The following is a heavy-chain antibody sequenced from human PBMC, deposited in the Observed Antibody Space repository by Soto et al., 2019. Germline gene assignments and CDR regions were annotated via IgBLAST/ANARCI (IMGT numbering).Heavy chain of an antibody. Sequence: GGSLRLSCAASGFTFSSYWMSWVRQAPGKGLEWVANIKQDGSEKYYVDSVKGRFTISRDNAKNSLYLQMNSLRAEDTAVYYCARDATGDRGGAFDIWGQGTMVTVSS. D-gene: IGHD7-27*01. CDR2: IKQDGSEK. V-gene: IGHV3-7*03. J-gene: IGHJ3*02. CDR1: GFTFSSYW. CDR3: ARDATGDRGGAFDI.